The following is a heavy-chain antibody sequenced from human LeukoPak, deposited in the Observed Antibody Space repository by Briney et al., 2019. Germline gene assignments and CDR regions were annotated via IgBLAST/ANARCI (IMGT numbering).Heavy chain of an antibody. V-gene: IGHV4-59*12. J-gene: IGHJ5*02. D-gene: IGHD3-10*01. CDR2: IYYSGST. CDR3: ARDLTMVRGVPSNWFDP. CDR1: GGSLSSYY. Sequence: SETLSLTCAVSGGSLSSYYWSWIRQPPGKGLEWIGSIYYSGSTYYNPSLKSRVTISVDTSKNQFSLKLSSVTAADTAVYYCARDLTMVRGVPSNWFDPWGQGTLVTVSS.